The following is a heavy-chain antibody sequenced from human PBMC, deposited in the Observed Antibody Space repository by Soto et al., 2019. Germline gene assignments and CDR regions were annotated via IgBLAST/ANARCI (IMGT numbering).Heavy chain of an antibody. CDR1: GGSFSGYY. CDR3: ARESGYCSGGSCFYYYYMDV. Sequence: SETLSLTCAVYGGSFSGYYWSWIRQPPGKGLEWIGEINHSGSTNYNPSLKSRVTISVDTSKKQISLKLSSVTAADTAVYYCARESGYCSGGSCFYYYYMDVWGKGTTVT. D-gene: IGHD2-15*01. J-gene: IGHJ6*03. V-gene: IGHV4-34*01. CDR2: INHSGST.